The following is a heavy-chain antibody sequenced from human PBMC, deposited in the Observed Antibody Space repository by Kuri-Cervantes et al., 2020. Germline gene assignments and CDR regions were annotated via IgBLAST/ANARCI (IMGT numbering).Heavy chain of an antibody. V-gene: IGHV3-21*04. Sequence: GESLKISCAASGFTFSSYSMNWVRQAPGKGLEWISSISSSSSYIYYADSVKGRFTISRDNAKNSLYLQMNSLRAEDTAVYYCAKGSPLDYWGQGTLVTVSS. CDR3: AKGSPLDY. D-gene: IGHD1-14*01. CDR1: GFTFSSYS. J-gene: IGHJ4*02. CDR2: ISSSSSYI.